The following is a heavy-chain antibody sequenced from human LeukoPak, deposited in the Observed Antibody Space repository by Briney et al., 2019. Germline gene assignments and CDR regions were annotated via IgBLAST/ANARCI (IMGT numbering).Heavy chain of an antibody. V-gene: IGHV4-4*02. CDR3: VRGPELRVFDY. D-gene: IGHD1-7*01. CDR1: GDSISSSNW. Sequence: SETLSLTCAVSGDSISSSNWWSWVRQPPGTGLEWIGELYHSGSTNYDPSPKSRVTISVDKSKNQVSLKLSSVPAADTAVYYCVRGPELRVFDYWGQGTLVTVSS. J-gene: IGHJ4*02. CDR2: LYHSGST.